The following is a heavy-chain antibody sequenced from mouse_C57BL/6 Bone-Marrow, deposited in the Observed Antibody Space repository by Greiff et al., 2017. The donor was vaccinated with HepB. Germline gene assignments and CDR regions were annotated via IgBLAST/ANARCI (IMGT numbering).Heavy chain of an antibody. J-gene: IGHJ3*01. CDR2: IDPGGGDT. CDR1: GYAFTNYW. V-gene: IGHV1-54*01. Sequence: QVQLQQSGAELVRPGTSVKMSCKASGYAFTNYWIEWVKQRPGQGLEWIGVIDPGGGDTNYNEKFKGKATLTADKSSSTAYMQLSSLTSEDSAVYFCGGSLAWFAYWGQGTLVTVSA. CDR3: GGSLAWFAY.